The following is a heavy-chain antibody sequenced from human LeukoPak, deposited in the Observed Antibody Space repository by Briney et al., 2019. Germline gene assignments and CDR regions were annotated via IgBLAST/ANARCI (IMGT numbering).Heavy chain of an antibody. CDR1: GFTFSTYW. Sequence: GGSLRLSCAASGFTFSTYWMFWVRQAPGKGLVWVSRINNDGSSTSYADSVKGRFTISRDNAKNSLYLQMNSLRAEDTAVYYCASPQYYFDYWGQGTLVTVSS. CDR2: INNDGSST. CDR3: ASPQYYFDY. J-gene: IGHJ4*02. D-gene: IGHD5-24*01. V-gene: IGHV3-74*01.